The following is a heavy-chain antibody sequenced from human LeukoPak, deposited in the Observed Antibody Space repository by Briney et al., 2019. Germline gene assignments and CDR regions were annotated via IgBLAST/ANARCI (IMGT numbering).Heavy chain of an antibody. CDR2: ISSSRSYI. CDR3: ASAAVTARYYYYYMDV. J-gene: IGHJ6*03. Sequence: GGSLRLSCAASGFTFSSYSMNWVRQAPGKGLEWVSSISSSRSYIYYGDSVKGRFTISRDNAKNSLYLQMNSLRAEDTAVYYCASAAVTARYYYYYMDVWGKGTTVTISS. D-gene: IGHD6-25*01. V-gene: IGHV3-21*01. CDR1: GFTFSSYS.